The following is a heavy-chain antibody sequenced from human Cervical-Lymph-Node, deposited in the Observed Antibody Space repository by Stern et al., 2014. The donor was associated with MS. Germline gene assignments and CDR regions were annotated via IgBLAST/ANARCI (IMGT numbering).Heavy chain of an antibody. V-gene: IGHV4-61*01. CDR3: ASDSSGYYLSFDY. CDR1: GGSVSSGSYY. Sequence: QVQLQESGPGLVKPSETLSLTCTVSGGSVSSGSYYWSWIRQPPGKGLEWIGYIYYMGSTNYNPSLKSRVTISGDASKNQFSLKLSSVTAADTAVYYCASDSSGYYLSFDYWGQGTLVTVSS. D-gene: IGHD3-22*01. J-gene: IGHJ4*02. CDR2: IYYMGST.